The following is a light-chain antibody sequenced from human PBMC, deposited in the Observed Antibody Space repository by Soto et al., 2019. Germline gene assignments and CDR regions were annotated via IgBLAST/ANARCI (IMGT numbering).Light chain of an antibody. CDR3: GSWDSSLSADV. CDR1: SSNIGGNS. Sequence: QSVLTQPPSVSAAPGQKVTISCSGSSSNIGGNSVSWYQQLPGTAPKLLIYDENKRPSGIPDRFSGSKSGTSATLGITGFQTGDEADYYCGSWDSSLSADVFGTGTKGTVL. J-gene: IGLJ1*01. CDR2: DEN. V-gene: IGLV1-51*01.